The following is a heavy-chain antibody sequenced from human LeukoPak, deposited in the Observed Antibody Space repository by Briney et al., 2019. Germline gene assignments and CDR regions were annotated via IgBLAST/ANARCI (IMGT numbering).Heavy chain of an antibody. Sequence: QSGGSLRLSCAASGFTFSSYAMHWVRQAPGKGLEWVAVISYDGSNKYYADSVKGRFTISRDNSKNTLYLQMNSLRAEDTAVYYCARDSRDGYNRLDYWGQGTLVTVSS. CDR3: ARDSRDGYNRLDY. CDR1: GFTFSSYA. J-gene: IGHJ4*02. D-gene: IGHD5-24*01. V-gene: IGHV3-30*04. CDR2: ISYDGSNK.